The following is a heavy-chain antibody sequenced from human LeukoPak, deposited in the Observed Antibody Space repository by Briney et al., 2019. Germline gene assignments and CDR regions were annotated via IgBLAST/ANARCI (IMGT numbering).Heavy chain of an antibody. D-gene: IGHD3-16*02. CDR1: GGSFSGYY. J-gene: IGHJ4*02. CDR3: ARGIALYDYVWGSYRYSKNFDY. CDR2: INHSGST. V-gene: IGHV4-34*01. Sequence: SETLSLTCAVYGGSFSGYYWSWIRQPPGKGLEWIGEINHSGSTNYNPSLKSRVTISVDTSKNQFSLKLSSVTAADTAVYYRARGIALYDYVWGSYRYSKNFDYWGQGTLVTVSS.